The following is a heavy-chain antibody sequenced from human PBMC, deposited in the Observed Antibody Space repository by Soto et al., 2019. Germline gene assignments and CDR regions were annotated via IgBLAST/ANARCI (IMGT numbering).Heavy chain of an antibody. D-gene: IGHD2-2*01. CDR1: GGSISSYY. CDR2: IYYSGST. Sequence: KPSETLSLTCTVSGGSISSYYWSWIRQPPGKGLEWIGYIYYSGSTNYNPSLKSRVTISVDTSKNQFSLKLSSVTAADTAVYYCARSDYGGYCSSTSCYAGARYNYYGMDVWGQGTTVTVSS. CDR3: ARSDYGGYCSSTSCYAGARYNYYGMDV. V-gene: IGHV4-59*12. J-gene: IGHJ6*02.